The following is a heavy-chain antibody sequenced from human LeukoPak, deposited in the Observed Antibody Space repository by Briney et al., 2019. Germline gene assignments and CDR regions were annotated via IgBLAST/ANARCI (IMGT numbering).Heavy chain of an antibody. CDR2: IIQDGTGT. Sequence: GGSLRLSCAASGITFRNYWMHWVRQTPGKGLVWVSHIIQDGTGTFYADSVKGRFTISRDNAKNTLYLQMNNLRAEDMAVYYCATDDYRGLGYWGQGTLVTVSS. CDR1: GITFRNYW. D-gene: IGHD3-16*01. J-gene: IGHJ4*02. V-gene: IGHV3-74*01. CDR3: ATDDYRGLGY.